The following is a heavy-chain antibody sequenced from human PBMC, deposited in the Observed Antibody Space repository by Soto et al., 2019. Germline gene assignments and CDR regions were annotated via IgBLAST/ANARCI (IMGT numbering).Heavy chain of an antibody. Sequence: EVQLLESGGGLVQPGXSXXXXXXXXXXXXXXXXXXWXXQAPGKGLEWVSTISDSGSTYYADSVKGRFTISRDNSKNTLYLEMNSLRAEDTAVYYCAKDKGGRYCSRTSCLYSFDYWGQGTLVTVSS. V-gene: IGHV3-23*01. CDR1: XXXXXXXX. D-gene: IGHD2-2*01. J-gene: IGHJ4*02. CDR3: AKDKGGRYCSRTSCLYSFDY. CDR2: ISDSGST.